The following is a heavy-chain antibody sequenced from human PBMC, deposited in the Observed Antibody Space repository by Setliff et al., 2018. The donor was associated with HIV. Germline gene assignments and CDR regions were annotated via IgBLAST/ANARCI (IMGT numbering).Heavy chain of an antibody. D-gene: IGHD4-17*01. Sequence: GSLRLSCAASGFTFNNYAMSWVRQAPGKGLEWVSALSTSGDSTYYADSVEGRFTISRDNSKNTLYLQMNSLRAEDTAVYYCAKVFAYGIDGFDIWGQGTLVT. CDR3: AKVFAYGIDGFDI. CDR2: LSTSGDST. CDR1: GFTFNNYA. V-gene: IGHV3-23*01. J-gene: IGHJ3*02.